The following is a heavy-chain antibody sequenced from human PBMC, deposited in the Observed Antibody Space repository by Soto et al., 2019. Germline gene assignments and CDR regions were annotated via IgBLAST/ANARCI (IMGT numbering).Heavy chain of an antibody. CDR2: ISPGGNSV. J-gene: IGHJ4*02. Sequence: EVQVVESGGGLVKPGGSLILACAASGFPFSSFSWNWVRQAPGKGLEWVSSISPGGNSVYYADSVKGRFTISRDNAKNSLYLQMNNLRAEDAAVYYCARPRGPRGYDLIDYWGQGTLVTVSS. D-gene: IGHD5-12*01. V-gene: IGHV3-21*02. CDR3: ARPRGPRGYDLIDY. CDR1: GFPFSSFS.